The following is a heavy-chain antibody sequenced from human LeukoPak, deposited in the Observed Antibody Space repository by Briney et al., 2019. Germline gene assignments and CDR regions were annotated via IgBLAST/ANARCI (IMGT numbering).Heavy chain of an antibody. V-gene: IGHV4-28*01. CDR2: IFYSGDT. D-gene: IGHD4-23*01. Sequence: SATPSLTRAVSGFFISSRNWGGWGRPPPRKGLEWIGHIFYSGDTYYSPSLKSRVTMSIDTSQNQFSLKLTSVTVVDTAVYFCARYGGDSDWYFDLWGRGTLVTVSS. CDR1: GFFISSRNW. CDR3: ARYGGDSDWYFDL. J-gene: IGHJ2*01.